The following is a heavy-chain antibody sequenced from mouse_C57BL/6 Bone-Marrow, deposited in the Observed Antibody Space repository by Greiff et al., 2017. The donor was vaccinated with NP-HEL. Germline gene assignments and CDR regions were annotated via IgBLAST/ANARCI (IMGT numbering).Heavy chain of an antibody. CDR3: TLWVTTSRGDYFDY. V-gene: IGHV14-4*01. Sequence: VQLQQSGAELVRPGASVKLSCTASGFNIKDDYMHWVKQRPEQGLEWIGWIDPENGDTEYASKFQGKATITADTSSNTAYLQLSSLTSEDTAVYYCTLWVTTSRGDYFDYWGQGTTLTVSS. J-gene: IGHJ2*01. D-gene: IGHD2-2*01. CDR1: GFNIKDDY. CDR2: IDPENGDT.